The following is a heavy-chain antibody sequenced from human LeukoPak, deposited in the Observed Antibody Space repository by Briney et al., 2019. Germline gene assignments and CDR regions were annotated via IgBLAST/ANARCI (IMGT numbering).Heavy chain of an antibody. J-gene: IGHJ3*02. Sequence: GGSLRLSCAASGFTVTNNYMSWVRQAPGKGLEWVSILYTAGSTNYADSVKARFTISRDNSKNTVHLQMNSLRVEDTAVYYCARSKTAPGDAFDIWGQGTMVTVSS. CDR2: LYTAGST. CDR3: ARSKTAPGDAFDI. V-gene: IGHV3-66*01. CDR1: GFTVTNNY.